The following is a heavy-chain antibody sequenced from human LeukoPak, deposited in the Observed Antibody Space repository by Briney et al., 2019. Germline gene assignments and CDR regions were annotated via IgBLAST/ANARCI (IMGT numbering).Heavy chain of an antibody. Sequence: ASVKVSYKASGYTFTSYGISWVRQAPGQGLEWMGWISAYNGNTNYAQKLQGRVTMTTDTSTSTAYMELRSLRSDDTAVYYCARENYSDTSGYYPDHWGQGTLVTVSS. V-gene: IGHV1-18*01. J-gene: IGHJ4*02. D-gene: IGHD3-22*01. CDR2: ISAYNGNT. CDR3: ARENYSDTSGYYPDH. CDR1: GYTFTSYG.